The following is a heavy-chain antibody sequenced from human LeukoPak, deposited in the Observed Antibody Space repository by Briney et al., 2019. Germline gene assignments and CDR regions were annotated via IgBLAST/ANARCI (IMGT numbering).Heavy chain of an antibody. D-gene: IGHD2-15*01. Sequence: PGGSLRLSCAASRFTFSSYWMTWVRQAPGKGLVWVSRINTDGSSTSYEDSVKGRFTISRDNAKNTLYLQMNSLRAEDTAVYYCARVLGGSWDWFDPWGQGTLVTVSS. CDR1: RFTFSSYW. V-gene: IGHV3-74*01. CDR2: INTDGSST. J-gene: IGHJ5*02. CDR3: ARVLGGSWDWFDP.